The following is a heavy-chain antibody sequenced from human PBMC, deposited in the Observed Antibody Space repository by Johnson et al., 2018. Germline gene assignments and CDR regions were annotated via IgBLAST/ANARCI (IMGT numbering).Heavy chain of an antibody. CDR3: ARDAHCGGDGWFDY. J-gene: IGHJ4*02. V-gene: IGHV3-30*03. D-gene: IGHD2-21*02. CDR1: GFTFSSYG. CDR2: LSYDGSNK. Sequence: VQLVETGGGVVQPGRSLRLSCAASGFTFSSYGMHWVRQAPGKGLEWVAVLSYDGSNKYYADSVKGRFTISRDNAKNSLYLQMNSLRAEDTAVYYCARDAHCGGDGWFDYRGQGTLVTGSS.